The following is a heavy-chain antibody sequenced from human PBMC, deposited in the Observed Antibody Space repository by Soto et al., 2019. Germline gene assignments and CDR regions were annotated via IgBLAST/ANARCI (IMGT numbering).Heavy chain of an antibody. CDR3: VRDVAPDGDQRFDI. Sequence: GASVKVSCKASGYTFTGYHMHWVRQAPGQGLEWMGWVNPNSGATMYAQRFQGRVTMTRDTSISTAYMELSRLRSDDTAMYYCVRDVAPDGDQRFDIWAPGTMVIVSS. V-gene: IGHV1-2*02. CDR2: VNPNSGAT. D-gene: IGHD2-21*01. J-gene: IGHJ3*02. CDR1: GYTFTGYH.